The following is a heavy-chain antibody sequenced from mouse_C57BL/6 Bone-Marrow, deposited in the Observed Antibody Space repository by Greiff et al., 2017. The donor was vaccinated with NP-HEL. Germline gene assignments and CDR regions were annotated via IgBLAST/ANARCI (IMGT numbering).Heavy chain of an antibody. CDR3: ARRGRGFAY. V-gene: IGHV1-19*01. CDR2: INPYNGGT. D-gene: IGHD3-3*01. J-gene: IGHJ3*01. CDR1: GYTFTDYY. Sequence: VQLKESGPVLVKPGASVKMSCKASGYTFTDYYMNWVKQSHGKSLEWIGVINPYNGGTSYNQKFKGKATLTVDKSSSTAYMELNSLTSEDSAVYYCARRGRGFAYWGQGTLVTVSA.